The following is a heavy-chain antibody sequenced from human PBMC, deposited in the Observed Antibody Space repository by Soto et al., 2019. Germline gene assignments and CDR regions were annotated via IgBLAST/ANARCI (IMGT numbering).Heavy chain of an antibody. J-gene: IGHJ6*02. Sequence: SETLSLTCAVYGGSFSGYYWNWIRQPPGKGLEWIGEINHSGSTNYNPSLKSRVTISVDTSKNQFSLKLSSVTAADTAVYYCARAITAGGSYGLDVRDQGTTVTVSS. CDR2: INHSGST. V-gene: IGHV4-34*01. CDR1: GGSFSGYY. D-gene: IGHD1-20*01. CDR3: ARAITAGGSYGLDV.